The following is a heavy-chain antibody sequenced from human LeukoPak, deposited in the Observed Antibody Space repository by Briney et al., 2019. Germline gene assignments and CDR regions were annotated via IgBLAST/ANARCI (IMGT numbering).Heavy chain of an antibody. J-gene: IGHJ4*02. Sequence: GSLRLSCAASGFTFSDYYMSWIRQAPGKGLEWVSYISSSGSTIYYADSVKGRFTISRDNAKNSLYLQMSSLRAEDTAVYYCARVYSSSLPSFYFDYWGQGTLVTVSS. CDR1: GFTFSDYY. V-gene: IGHV3-11*01. D-gene: IGHD6-13*01. CDR2: ISSSGSTI. CDR3: ARVYSSSLPSFYFDY.